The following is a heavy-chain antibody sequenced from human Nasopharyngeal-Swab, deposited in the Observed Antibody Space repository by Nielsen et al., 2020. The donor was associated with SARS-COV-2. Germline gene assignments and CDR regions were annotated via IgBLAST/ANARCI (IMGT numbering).Heavy chain of an antibody. V-gene: IGHV3-74*01. J-gene: IGHJ4*02. CDR1: GFTFSSYW. CDR2: INSDGSST. Sequence: GESLKISCEASGFTFSSYWMHWVRQAPGKGLVWVSRINSDGSSTNYADSVKGRFTISRDNAKNTLYLQMNSLGAEDTALYYCARDLSWNDVPLDYWGQGTLVTVSS. CDR3: ARDLSWNDVPLDY. D-gene: IGHD1-1*01.